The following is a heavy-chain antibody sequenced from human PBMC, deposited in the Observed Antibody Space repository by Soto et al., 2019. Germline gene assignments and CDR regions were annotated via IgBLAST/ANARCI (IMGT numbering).Heavy chain of an antibody. V-gene: IGHV4-59*08. CDR2: IYYSGST. CDR1: GGSISSYY. CDR3: ARGPYYYDSSGYYFDY. Sequence: SQTLSLTCTVSGGSISSYYWSWIRQPPGKGLEWIGYIYYSGSTNYNPSLKSRVTISVDTSKNQFSLKLSSGTAADTAVYYCARGPYYYDSSGYYFDYWGQGTLVTVSS. D-gene: IGHD3-22*01. J-gene: IGHJ4*02.